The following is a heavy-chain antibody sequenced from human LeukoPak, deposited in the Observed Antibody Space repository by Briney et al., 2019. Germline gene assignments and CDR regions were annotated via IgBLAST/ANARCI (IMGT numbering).Heavy chain of an antibody. CDR2: ISGSGVST. V-gene: IGHV3-23*01. CDR1: GFTVSSNY. CDR3: AKGGLRRDYYYGMDV. Sequence: GGSLRLSCAASGFTVSSNYMSWVRQAPGKGLEWVSGISGSGVSTYYVDSVQGRFTISRDSSKNTLYLQMNSLRVEDTAVYYCAKGGLRRDYYYGMDVWGQGTTVTVSS. J-gene: IGHJ6*02.